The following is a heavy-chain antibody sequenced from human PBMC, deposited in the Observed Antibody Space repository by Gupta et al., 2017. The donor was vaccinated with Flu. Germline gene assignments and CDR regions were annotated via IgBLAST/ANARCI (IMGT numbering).Heavy chain of an antibody. J-gene: IGHJ4*02. Sequence: QVQLQQWGAGLLKPSDTLSLTCAVSGGSFSGYYWNWIRQSPGKGLEWIGETNHSRITNHNPSLKSRVTISVDTSKRQFSLKLRSVTAADTAVYYCARGGRYDWKYQFDYWGQGTLVTVSS. CDR2: TNHSRIT. V-gene: IGHV4-34*01. CDR1: GGSFSGYY. CDR3: ARGGRYDWKYQFDY. D-gene: IGHD1-7*01.